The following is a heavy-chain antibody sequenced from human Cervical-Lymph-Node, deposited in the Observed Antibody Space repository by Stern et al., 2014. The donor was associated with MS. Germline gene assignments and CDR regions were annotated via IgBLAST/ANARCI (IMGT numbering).Heavy chain of an antibody. Sequence: VQLVQSGVEVKKPGESLKISCKGSGYSFISYWIGWVRQMPGKGLEWMGIIYPGNFGPRYSPSIQGQVTISVDKSISTAYLQWSSLKASDTAMYYCARGAVTGSVWFDPWGQGTLVTVSS. CDR2: IYPGNFGP. V-gene: IGHV5-51*03. CDR3: ARGAVTGSVWFDP. J-gene: IGHJ5*02. CDR1: GYSFISYW. D-gene: IGHD6-19*01.